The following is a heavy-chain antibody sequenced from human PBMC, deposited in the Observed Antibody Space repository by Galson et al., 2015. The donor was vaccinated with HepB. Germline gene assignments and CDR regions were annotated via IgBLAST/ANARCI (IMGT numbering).Heavy chain of an antibody. J-gene: IGHJ5*01. CDR2: IYYSGST. D-gene: IGHD3-3*01. Sequence: ALSLTCTVFGGSISSYYWSWIRQPPGKGLEWIGYIYYSGSTNYNPSLKSRVTISVDTSKKQFSLKLSSVTAADTAVYYCARVPGDFWSGYGVWFDSWGQGTLVTVSS. CDR3: ARVPGDFWSGYGVWFDS. V-gene: IGHV4-59*01. CDR1: GGSISSYY.